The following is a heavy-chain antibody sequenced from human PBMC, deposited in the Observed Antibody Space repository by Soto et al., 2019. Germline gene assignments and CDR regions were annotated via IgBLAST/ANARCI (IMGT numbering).Heavy chain of an antibody. V-gene: IGHV4-39*01. CDR3: ARQGGYYGSGSYRNTYYFDY. J-gene: IGHJ4*02. CDR2: IYYSGST. D-gene: IGHD3-10*01. CDR1: GGSISSRCYY. Sequence: LETLSLTCTVSGGSISSRCYYWGWIRQPPGKGLGWIGSIYYSGSTYYNPSLKSRVTISVDTSKNQFSLKLSSVTAADTAVYYCARQGGYYGSGSYRNTYYFDYWGQGTLVTVSS.